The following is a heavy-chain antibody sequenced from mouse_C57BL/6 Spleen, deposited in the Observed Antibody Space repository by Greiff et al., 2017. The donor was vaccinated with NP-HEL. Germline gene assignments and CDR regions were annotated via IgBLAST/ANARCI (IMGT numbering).Heavy chain of an antibody. CDR3: TGRSRFAY. CDR2: IDPENGDT. Sequence: EVQLQQSGAELVRPGASVKLSCTASGFNIKDDYMHWVKQRPEQGLEWIGWIDPENGDTEYASKFQGKATITADTSSNTAYLQLSSLTSEDTAVYYGTGRSRFAYWGQGTLVPVSA. CDR1: GFNIKDDY. D-gene: IGHD1-1*01. J-gene: IGHJ3*01. V-gene: IGHV14-4*01.